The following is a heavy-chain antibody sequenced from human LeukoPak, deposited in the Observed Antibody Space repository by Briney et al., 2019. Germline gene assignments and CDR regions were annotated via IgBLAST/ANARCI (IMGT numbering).Heavy chain of an antibody. CDR2: INHSGST. V-gene: IGHV4-34*01. CDR1: GGSFSGHY. Sequence: SETLSLTCAVYGGSFSGHYWSWIRQPPGKGLEWIGEINHSGSTNYNPSLKSRVTISVDTSKNQFSLKLSSVTAADTAVYYCARNPGNYYGMDVWGQGTTVTVSS. CDR3: ARNPGNYYGMDV. J-gene: IGHJ6*02.